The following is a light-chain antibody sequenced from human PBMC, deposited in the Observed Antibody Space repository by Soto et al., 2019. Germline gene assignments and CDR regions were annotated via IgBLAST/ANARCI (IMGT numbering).Light chain of an antibody. J-gene: IGKJ1*01. V-gene: IGKV3-15*01. CDR1: QSVTSN. CDR3: QQYSTWPRT. CDR2: GAS. Sequence: EVVMTQSPDTLSVSPGERVTLSCRASQSVTSNLACYQQKVGQAPRLLIYGASTRATGVPARFSGSGSGTVFTLTISSLQSEDFAVYYCQQYSTWPRTFGQGTKV.